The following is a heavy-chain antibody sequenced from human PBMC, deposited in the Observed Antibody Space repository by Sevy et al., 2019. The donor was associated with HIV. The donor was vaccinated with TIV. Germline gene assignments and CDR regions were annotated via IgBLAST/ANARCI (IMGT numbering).Heavy chain of an antibody. CDR1: GGTFSSYA. D-gene: IGHD5-12*01. CDR2: IIPIFGTA. J-gene: IGHJ4*02. CDR3: ARGARGYSGYDSYYFDY. V-gene: IGHV1-69*13. Sequence: ASVKVSCKASGGTFSSYAISWVRQAPGQGLECMGGIIPIFGTANYAQKFQGRVTITADESTSTAYMELSSLRSEDTAVYYCARGARGYSGYDSYYFDYWGQGTLVTVSS.